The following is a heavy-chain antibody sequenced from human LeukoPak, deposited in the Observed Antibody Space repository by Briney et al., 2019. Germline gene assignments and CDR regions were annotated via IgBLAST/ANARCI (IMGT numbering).Heavy chain of an antibody. CDR3: VRDRPYTSGLSDY. V-gene: IGHV3-74*01. D-gene: IGHD6-19*01. J-gene: IGHJ4*02. CDR1: GFTLSTYW. CDR2: LSSDGSVT. Sequence: PGGSPRLSCAASGFTLSTYWMHWVRQGPGKRLVWVSRLSSDGSVTNYADSVKGRFTISRDNAKNTLYLQMNSLRAEDTAVYYCVRDRPYTSGLSDYWGQGTLVTVSS.